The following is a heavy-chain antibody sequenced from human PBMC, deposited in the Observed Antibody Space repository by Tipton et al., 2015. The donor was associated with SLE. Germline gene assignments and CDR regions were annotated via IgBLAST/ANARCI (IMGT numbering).Heavy chain of an antibody. D-gene: IGHD3-22*01. J-gene: IGHJ4*02. CDR2: ISPNGGGT. Sequence: QVQLVQSGAEVKKPGASVQVSCKASRYTFTGYSVHWVRQAPGQGLEWMGRISPNGGGTNYAQKFQGRVTMTRDTSSSTAYMELSRLRSDDTAVYYCARDSSGYYHFDYWGQGTLVTVSS. V-gene: IGHV1-2*06. CDR1: RYTFTGYS. CDR3: ARDSSGYYHFDY.